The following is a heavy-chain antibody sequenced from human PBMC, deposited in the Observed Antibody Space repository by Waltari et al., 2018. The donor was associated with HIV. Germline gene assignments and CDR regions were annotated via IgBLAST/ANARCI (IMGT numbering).Heavy chain of an antibody. J-gene: IGHJ2*01. Sequence: QLQLQESGPGLVKPSETLSLTCTVSGGSISSSSYYWGWIRQPPGKGLEWIGSIYYSGSTYYNPSLKSRVTISVDTSKNQFSLKLSSVTAADTAVYYCARRGNWGWYFDLWGRGTLVTVSS. D-gene: IGHD7-27*01. CDR1: GGSISSSSYY. V-gene: IGHV4-39*01. CDR3: ARRGNWGWYFDL. CDR2: IYYSGST.